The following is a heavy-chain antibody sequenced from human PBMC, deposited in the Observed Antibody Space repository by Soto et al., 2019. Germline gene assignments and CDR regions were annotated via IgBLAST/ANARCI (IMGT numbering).Heavy chain of an antibody. V-gene: IGHV4-39*01. CDR3: ARHPSTVTIYY. J-gene: IGHJ4*02. CDR1: GGSISSSSYY. CDR2: IYYSGST. D-gene: IGHD4-17*01. Sequence: QLQLQESGPGLVKPSETLSLTCTVSGGSISSSSYYWGWIRQPPGKGLEWIGSIYYSGSTYYNPSLKSRVTISVDTSKNQFSRKLSSVTAADTAVYDCARHPSTVTIYYWGQGTLVTVSS.